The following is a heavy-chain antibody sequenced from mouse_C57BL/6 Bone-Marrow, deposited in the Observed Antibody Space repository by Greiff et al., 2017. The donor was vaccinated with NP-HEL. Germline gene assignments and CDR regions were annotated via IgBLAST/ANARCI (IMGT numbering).Heavy chain of an antibody. CDR3: ARRYWYFDV. CDR2: ISGGGGNT. J-gene: IGHJ1*03. V-gene: IGHV5-9*01. Sequence: EVQRVESGGGLVKPGGSLKLSCAASGFNFSSYSMSWVRQTPEKRLEWVATISGGGGNTYYPASVKGRFTISRDKAKNTLYLQMSSLRSEDTALYYCARRYWYFDVWGTGTTVTVSS. CDR1: GFNFSSYS.